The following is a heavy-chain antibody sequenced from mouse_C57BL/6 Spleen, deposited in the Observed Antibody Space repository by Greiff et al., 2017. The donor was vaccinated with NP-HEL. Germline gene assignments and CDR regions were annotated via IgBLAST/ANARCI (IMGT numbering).Heavy chain of an antibody. D-gene: IGHD5-1*01. CDR3: ARYVPQGYYAMDY. J-gene: IGHJ4*01. V-gene: IGHV1-69*01. Sequence: VQLQQPGAELVMPGASVKLSCKASGYTFTSYWMHWVKQRPGQGLEWIGEIDPSDSYTNYNQKFKGKSTLTVDKSSSTAYMQLSSLTSEDSAVYYCARYVPQGYYAMDYWGQGTSVTVSS. CDR1: GYTFTSYW. CDR2: IDPSDSYT.